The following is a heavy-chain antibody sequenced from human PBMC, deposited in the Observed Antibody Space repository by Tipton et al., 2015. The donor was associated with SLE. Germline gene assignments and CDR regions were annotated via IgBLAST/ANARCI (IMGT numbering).Heavy chain of an antibody. CDR3: ARGRRGMDV. Sequence: LRLSCTVSGGSISSGSYYWSWIRQPAGKGLEWIGHVYTSGSTNYNPSLKSRVTISVDTSKNQFSLKLSSVTAADTAVYYCARGRRGMDVWGQGTTVTVSS. CDR1: GGSISSGSYY. J-gene: IGHJ6*02. V-gene: IGHV4-61*09. CDR2: VYTSGST.